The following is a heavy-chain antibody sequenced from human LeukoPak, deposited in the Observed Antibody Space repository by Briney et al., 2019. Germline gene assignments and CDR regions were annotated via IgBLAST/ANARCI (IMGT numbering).Heavy chain of an antibody. J-gene: IGHJ4*02. CDR1: GGTFSSYA. V-gene: IGHV1-69*13. D-gene: IGHD3-16*02. CDR2: IIPFFGAP. CDR3: ATLTAITYYDYVWGSYRSSYFDY. Sequence: ASVKVSCKAPGGTFSSYAVNWVRQAPGQGLEWMGGIIPFFGAPNYAQKFQGRVTIIADESTSTAYMEMSSLRSEDTAVYYCATLTAITYYDYVWGSYRSSYFDYWGQGTLVTVSS.